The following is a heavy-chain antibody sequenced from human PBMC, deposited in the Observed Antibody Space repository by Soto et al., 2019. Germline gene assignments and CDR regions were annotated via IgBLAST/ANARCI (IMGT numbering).Heavy chain of an antibody. CDR3: ASDYDSSAFYAFDI. CDR1: GGSISSGGYY. J-gene: IGHJ3*02. V-gene: IGHV4-31*03. CDR2: IYYSGST. Sequence: QVQLQESGPGLVKPSQTLSLTCTVSGGSISSGGYYWSWIRQHPGKGLEWIGYIYYSGSTYYNPSLKSRVTISVDTSKNQFSLKLSSVTAADTAMYYCASDYDSSAFYAFDIWGQGTMVTVSS. D-gene: IGHD3-22*01.